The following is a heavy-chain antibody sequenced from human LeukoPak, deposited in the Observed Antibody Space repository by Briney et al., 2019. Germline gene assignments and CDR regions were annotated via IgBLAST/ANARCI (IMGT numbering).Heavy chain of an antibody. Sequence: GESLKISCKGSGYSFTSYWIGWVRQMPGKGLEWMGIIYPGDSDTRYSPSFQGQVTISADKSISTAYLQWSSLKASDTAMYYCARLVDSSSSKELLYYMDVRGKGTTVTVSS. CDR3: ARLVDSSSSKELLYYMDV. CDR2: IYPGDSDT. CDR1: GYSFTSYW. J-gene: IGHJ6*03. V-gene: IGHV5-51*01. D-gene: IGHD6-6*01.